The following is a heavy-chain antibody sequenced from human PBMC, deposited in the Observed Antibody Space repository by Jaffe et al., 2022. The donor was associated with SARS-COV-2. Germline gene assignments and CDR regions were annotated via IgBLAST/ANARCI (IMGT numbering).Heavy chain of an antibody. V-gene: IGHV3-30*18. CDR1: GFTFSSYG. D-gene: IGHD2-2*01. CDR2: ISYDGSNK. Sequence: QVQLVESGGGVVQPGRSLRLSCAASGFTFSSYGMHWVRQAPGKGLEWVAVISYDGSNKYYADSVKGRFTISRDNSKNTLYLQMNSLRAEDTAVYYCAKAPKGSTSRNCNWFDPWGQGTLVTVSS. CDR3: AKAPKGSTSRNCNWFDP. J-gene: IGHJ5*02.